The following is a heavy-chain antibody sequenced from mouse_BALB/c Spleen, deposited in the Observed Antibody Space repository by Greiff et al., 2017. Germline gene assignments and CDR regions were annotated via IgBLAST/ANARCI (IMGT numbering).Heavy chain of an antibody. CDR3: ARGDYYGSSPDY. J-gene: IGHJ2*01. CDR2: INPYNDGT. V-gene: IGHV1-14*01. D-gene: IGHD1-1*01. CDR1: GYTFTSYV. Sequence: VQLQQSGAELVRPGASVTLSCKASGYTFTSYVMHWVKQKPGQGLEWIGYINPYNDGTKYNEKFKGKATLTSDKSSSTAYMELSSLTSEDSAVYYCARGDYYGSSPDYWGQGTTLTVSS.